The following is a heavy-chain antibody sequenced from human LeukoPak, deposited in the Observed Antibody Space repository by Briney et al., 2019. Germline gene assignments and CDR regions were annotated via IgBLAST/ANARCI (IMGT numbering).Heavy chain of an antibody. CDR2: IYTSGST. CDR1: GASISGYY. D-gene: IGHD3-22*01. Sequence: SETLSLTCNVSGASISGYYWSWIRQPAGKGLEWIGRIYTSGSTNYNPSLKSRVTMSVDTSKNQFSLELSSVTAADTAVYYCARGRGDSSGYYYFDYWGQGTLVTVSS. CDR3: ARGRGDSSGYYYFDY. J-gene: IGHJ4*02. V-gene: IGHV4-4*07.